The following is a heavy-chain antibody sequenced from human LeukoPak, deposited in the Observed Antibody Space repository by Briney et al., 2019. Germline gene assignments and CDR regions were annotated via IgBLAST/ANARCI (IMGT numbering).Heavy chain of an antibody. CDR2: IYNRGST. Sequence: PSETLSLTCSVSAASISSYYWSWIRQPAGKGLEWIGLIYNRGSTNYNPSLKSRVTMSADTSKNQFSLKLSSVTAADTAVYYCARGEGSLFDYWGQGTLVTVSS. CDR3: ARGEGSLFDY. CDR1: AASISSYY. D-gene: IGHD2-21*01. V-gene: IGHV4-4*07. J-gene: IGHJ4*02.